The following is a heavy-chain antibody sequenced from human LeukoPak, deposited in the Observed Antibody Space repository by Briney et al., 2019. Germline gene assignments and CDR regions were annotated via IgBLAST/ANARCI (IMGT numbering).Heavy chain of an antibody. D-gene: IGHD3-16*01. Sequence: GRPLRLSCAASGFTFDDYAMHWVRHAPGTGLEWVSGISWNSGSIGYADSVKGRFTISRDNAKNSLYLQMNSLRAEDTALYYCAKDGPFGSNWGQGTLVTVSS. V-gene: IGHV3-9*01. CDR2: ISWNSGSI. CDR3: AKDGPFGSN. J-gene: IGHJ4*02. CDR1: GFTFDDYA.